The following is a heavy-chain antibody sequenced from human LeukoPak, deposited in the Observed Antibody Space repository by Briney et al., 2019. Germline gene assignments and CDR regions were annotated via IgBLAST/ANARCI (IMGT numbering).Heavy chain of an antibody. V-gene: IGHV4-59*01. CDR3: ARDGNPRNLHV. D-gene: IGHD1-14*01. CDR2: IHYSGMT. J-gene: IGHJ2*01. CDR1: GGSISPYY. Sequence: PSKTLSLTCAVSGGSISPYYWAWIRQSPGKALEWIGNIHYSGMTSYNPSLKSRVTMSVDTSENHFSLQLSSVTAADTAIYYCARDGNPRNLHVWGRGTLVTVSS.